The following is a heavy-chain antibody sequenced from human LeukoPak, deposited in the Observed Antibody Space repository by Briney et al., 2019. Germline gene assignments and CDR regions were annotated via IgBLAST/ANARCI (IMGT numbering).Heavy chain of an antibody. CDR3: ARPRGYSSIDDWRDY. CDR2: IYSGGST. V-gene: IGHV3-66*04. D-gene: IGHD6-13*01. Sequence: PGGSLRLSCAASGFTVSSNYMSWVRQAPGKGLEWVSVIYSGGSTYYADSVKGRFTISRDNSKNTLYLQMNSLRDEGTAVYYCARPRGYSSIDDWRDYWGQGPLVTVSS. CDR1: GFTVSSNY. J-gene: IGHJ4*02.